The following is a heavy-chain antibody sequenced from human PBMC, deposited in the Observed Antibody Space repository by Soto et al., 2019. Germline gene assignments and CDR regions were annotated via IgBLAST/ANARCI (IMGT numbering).Heavy chain of an antibody. V-gene: IGHV3-33*06. CDR1: GFSFSRYG. J-gene: IGHJ4*02. CDR2: IWYDGSET. D-gene: IGHD1-1*01. Sequence: QVQLVESGGGVVQPGRSLRLSCAASGFSFSRYGMHWVRQGPGKGLEWLAVIWYDGSETYYADSVQGRFIVSRDNSKNSLYLQMHSLRAEDTAVYYCVKIQRDGNLVGGFDSWGQGSLVTVSS. CDR3: VKIQRDGNLVGGFDS.